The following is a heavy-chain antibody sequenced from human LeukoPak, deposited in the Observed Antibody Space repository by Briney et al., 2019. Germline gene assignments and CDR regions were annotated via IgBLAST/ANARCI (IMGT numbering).Heavy chain of an antibody. V-gene: IGHV4-59*01. Sequence: SETLSLTCTVSGGSISSYYWNWIRQPPGKGLEWIGYIYYSGSTNHNPSLKSRVTIPVDTSKNQFSLKLSSVTAADTAVYYCARLNVDTTMAHDYWGQGTLVTVSS. CDR1: GGSISSYY. CDR2: IYYSGST. J-gene: IGHJ4*02. D-gene: IGHD5-18*01. CDR3: ARLNVDTTMAHDY.